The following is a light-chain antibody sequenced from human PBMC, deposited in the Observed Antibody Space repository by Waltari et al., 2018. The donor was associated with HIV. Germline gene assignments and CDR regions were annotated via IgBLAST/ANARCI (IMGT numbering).Light chain of an antibody. CDR2: RNK. CDR3: AACDVSLRGAYV. CDR1: RSDIGSNY. V-gene: IGLV1-47*01. Sequence: QSVLTQPPSASGTPGQRVTISCSGARSDIGSNYVYWYQQLPGTAPKLLIYRNKQRPAGVPDRFSASKSGTSSSLAISGRRSEYEADYYCAACDVSLRGAYVFGTGTKVAVL. J-gene: IGLJ1*01.